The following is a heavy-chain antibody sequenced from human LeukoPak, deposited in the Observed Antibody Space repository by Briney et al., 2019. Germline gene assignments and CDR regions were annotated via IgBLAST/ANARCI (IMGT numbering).Heavy chain of an antibody. CDR2: IYYSGST. CDR1: GGSISSSSYS. CDR3: ARLRKAVAGTGGWFDP. Sequence: SETLSLTCTVSGGSISSSSYSWGWIRQPPGKGLEWIGSIYYSGSTYYNPSLKSRVTISVDTSKNQFSLKLSSVTAADTAVYYCARLRKAVAGTGGWFDPWGQGTLVTVSS. V-gene: IGHV4-39*01. D-gene: IGHD6-19*01. J-gene: IGHJ5*02.